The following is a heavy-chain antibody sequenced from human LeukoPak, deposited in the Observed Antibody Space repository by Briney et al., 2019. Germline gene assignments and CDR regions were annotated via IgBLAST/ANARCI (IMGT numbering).Heavy chain of an antibody. CDR3: ARGSEEQLVLFDY. Sequence: SETLSLTCAVYGGSFSGYYWSWIRQPPGKGLEWIGEINHSGSTNYNPSLKSRVTISVDTSKNQFSLKLSSVTAADTAVYYCARGSEEQLVLFDYWGQGTLVTVSS. V-gene: IGHV4-34*01. D-gene: IGHD6-6*01. CDR2: INHSGST. CDR1: GGSFSGYY. J-gene: IGHJ4*02.